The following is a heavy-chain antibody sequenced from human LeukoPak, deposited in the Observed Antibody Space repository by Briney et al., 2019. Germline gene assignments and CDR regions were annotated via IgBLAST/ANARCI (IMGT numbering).Heavy chain of an antibody. D-gene: IGHD5-12*01. J-gene: IGHJ3*02. Sequence: GGSLRLPCAASGFTFSGYWMSWVRQAPGKGLEWVANKKQDGSEKYYVDSVKGRFTISRDNAKNSLYLQMYSLRAEDTAVYYCAREYSGYDWHDAFDIWGQGTMVTVS. CDR1: GFTFSGYW. CDR2: KKQDGSEK. V-gene: IGHV3-7*01. CDR3: AREYSGYDWHDAFDI.